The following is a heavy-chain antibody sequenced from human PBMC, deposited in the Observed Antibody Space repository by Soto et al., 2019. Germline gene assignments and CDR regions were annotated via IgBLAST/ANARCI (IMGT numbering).Heavy chain of an antibody. Sequence: LRLSVAASGFTFHASALDGFGQSPGKGLECVSGTSCNSGSIGYADSVTGRFTSSRDNDKNTLYLQMNSLRDEDTALYYCAKGIYGDYTEYFQHWGQGTLVTVSS. D-gene: IGHD4-17*01. CDR1: GFTFHASA. V-gene: IGHV3-9*01. CDR3: AKGIYGDYTEYFQH. CDR2: TSCNSGSI. J-gene: IGHJ1*01.